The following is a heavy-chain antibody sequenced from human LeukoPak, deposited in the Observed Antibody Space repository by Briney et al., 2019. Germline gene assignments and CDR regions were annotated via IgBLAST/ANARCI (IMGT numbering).Heavy chain of an antibody. D-gene: IGHD5-24*01. CDR3: ASGRRDGYNSHIDY. V-gene: IGHV4-38-2*02. J-gene: IGHJ4*02. CDR1: GYSISSGYY. Sequence: SETLSLTCTVSGYSISSGYYWGWIRQPPGKGLEWIGSIYHSGSTYYNPSLKSRVTISVDTSKNQFSLKLSSVTAADTAVYYCASGRRDGYNSHIDYWGQGTLVTVSS. CDR2: IYHSGST.